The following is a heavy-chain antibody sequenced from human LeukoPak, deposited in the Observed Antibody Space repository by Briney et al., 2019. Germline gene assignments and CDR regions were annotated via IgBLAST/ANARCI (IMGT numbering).Heavy chain of an antibody. CDR1: GFGVSVNY. CDR2: LYASGIT. D-gene: IGHD1-26*01. Sequence: GGSLRLSCAASGFGVSVNYMSRVRQAPGKGLEWVSVLYASGITKYADSVKGRFTISRDTSDNTLNLQMNGLGVEDSAVYYCAAKGNGYTGIYVFAHWGQGTLVTVSA. CDR3: AAKGNGYTGIYVFAH. V-gene: IGHV3-66*01. J-gene: IGHJ4*02.